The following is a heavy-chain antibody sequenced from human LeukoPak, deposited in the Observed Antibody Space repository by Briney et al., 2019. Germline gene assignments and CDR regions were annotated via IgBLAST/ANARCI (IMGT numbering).Heavy chain of an antibody. D-gene: IGHD2-2*01. Sequence: GGSLRLSCAASGFTFSSYSTNWVRQAPGKGLEWVSSISSSSSYIYYADSVKGRFTISRDNAKNSLYLQMNSLRAEDTAVYYCARDKCSSTSCSWFDPWGQGTLVTVSS. CDR2: ISSSSSYI. J-gene: IGHJ5*02. V-gene: IGHV3-21*01. CDR3: ARDKCSSTSCSWFDP. CDR1: GFTFSSYS.